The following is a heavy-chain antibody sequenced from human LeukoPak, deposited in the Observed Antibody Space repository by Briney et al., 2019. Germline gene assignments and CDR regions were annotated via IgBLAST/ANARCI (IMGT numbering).Heavy chain of an antibody. J-gene: IGHJ4*02. CDR1: GFIFNTYA. V-gene: IGHV3-23*01. CDR3: ACYFHYGDYASLWY. CDR2: ISENGEST. Sequence: PGGSLRLSCAASGFIFNTYAMSWVRQAPGKGLEWVSSISENGESTYYADSVKGRFTISRDNSRNTLYLQMNILWAKHTAVDYCACYFHYGDYASLWYWGQGTLVTVSS. D-gene: IGHD4-17*01.